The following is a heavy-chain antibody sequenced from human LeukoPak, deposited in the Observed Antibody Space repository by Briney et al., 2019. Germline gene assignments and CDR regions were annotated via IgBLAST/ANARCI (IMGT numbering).Heavy chain of an antibody. CDR2: MNPNSGNT. D-gene: IGHD3-22*01. CDR1: GYTFTSYD. J-gene: IGHJ4*02. Sequence: GASVKVSCRPSGYTFTSYDFNWVRQATGQGLEWMGWMNPNSGNTGYAQKFQGRVTMTRNTSISTAYMELSSLRSEDTAVYYCARGKKGYDNSDYYLDYWGQGTLVTVSS. V-gene: IGHV1-8*01. CDR3: ARGKKGYDNSDYYLDY.